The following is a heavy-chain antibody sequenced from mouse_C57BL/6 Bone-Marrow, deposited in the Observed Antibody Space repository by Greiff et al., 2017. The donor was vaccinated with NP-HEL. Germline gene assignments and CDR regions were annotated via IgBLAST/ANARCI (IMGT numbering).Heavy chain of an antibody. Sequence: EVQLQQSGPELVKPGASVKISCKASGYTFTDYYMNWVKQSHGKSLEWIGDINPNNGGTSYNQKFKGKATLTVDKSSSTAYMELRSLTSEDSAVDYCARFLITTVYYYAMDYWGQGTSVTVSS. CDR2: INPNNGGT. D-gene: IGHD1-1*01. V-gene: IGHV1-26*01. J-gene: IGHJ4*01. CDR3: ARFLITTVYYYAMDY. CDR1: GYTFTDYY.